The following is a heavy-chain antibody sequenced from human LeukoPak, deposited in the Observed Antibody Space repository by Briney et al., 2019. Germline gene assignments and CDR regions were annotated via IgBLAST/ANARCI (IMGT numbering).Heavy chain of an antibody. CDR1: GFTFSSHG. D-gene: IGHD6-13*01. Sequence: GGSLRLSCAASGFTFSSHGMHWVRQAPGKGLEWVAFTRYDGSNKYYADFVKGRFTISRDNAKNSLYLQMNSLRAEDTAVYYCARDSPWDSTRGLYYYYYGMDVWGQGTTVTVSS. CDR3: ARDSPWDSTRGLYYYYYGMDV. V-gene: IGHV3-30*02. CDR2: TRYDGSNK. J-gene: IGHJ6*02.